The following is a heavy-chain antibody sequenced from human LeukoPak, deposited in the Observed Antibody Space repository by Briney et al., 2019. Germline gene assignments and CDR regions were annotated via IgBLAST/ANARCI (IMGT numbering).Heavy chain of an antibody. D-gene: IGHD6-19*01. CDR2: IKQDGSEK. CDR1: GFTFSSYW. V-gene: IGHV3-7*03. Sequence: PGGSLRLSCAASGFTFSSYWMSWVRQAPGKGLEWVANIKQDGSEKYYVDSVKGRFTISRDNAKNSLYLQMNSLRAEDTAVYYCANPGLAPSNYYYGMDVWGQGTTVTVSS. CDR3: ANPGLAPSNYYYGMDV. J-gene: IGHJ6*02.